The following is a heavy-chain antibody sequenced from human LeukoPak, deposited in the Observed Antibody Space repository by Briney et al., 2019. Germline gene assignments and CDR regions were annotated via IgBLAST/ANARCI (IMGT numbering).Heavy chain of an antibody. CDR2: IYYSGST. Sequence: TSETLSLTCTVSGGSISSYYWSWIRQPPGKGLEWIGYIYYSGSTNYNPSLKSRVTISLDTSKNRFSLKLSSVTAADTAVYYCARQGGSAHWYFDLWGRGTLVTVSS. CDR3: ARQGGSAHWYFDL. D-gene: IGHD6-25*01. CDR1: GGSISSYY. V-gene: IGHV4-59*08. J-gene: IGHJ2*01.